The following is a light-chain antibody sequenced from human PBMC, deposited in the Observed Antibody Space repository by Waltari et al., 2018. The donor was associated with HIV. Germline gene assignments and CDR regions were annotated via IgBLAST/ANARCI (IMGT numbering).Light chain of an antibody. CDR1: ALPKQY. J-gene: IGLJ3*02. Sequence: SYELTQPPSVSVSPGQTARTTCSGDALPKQYAYWYQQKQGQAPVLVIYKDRERPSGIPERFSCSSSGTTVTLTISGVQAEDEADYYCQSADSSGTYRVFGGGTKLTVL. V-gene: IGLV3-25*03. CDR3: QSADSSGTYRV. CDR2: KDR.